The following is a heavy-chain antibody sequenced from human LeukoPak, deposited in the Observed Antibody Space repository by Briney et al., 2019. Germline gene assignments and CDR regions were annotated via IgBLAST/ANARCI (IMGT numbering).Heavy chain of an antibody. Sequence: PGGSLRLSCAASGFTFSDHYVDWVRQAPGKGLEWVGRTRKRSNSYTTEYAASVRGRFTISRDDSKSSLYLQMNSLKAEDTAVYYCARVGGDTGRSFDYWGQGTLVTVSS. CDR2: TRKRSNSYTT. V-gene: IGHV3-72*01. CDR3: ARVGGDTGRSFDY. J-gene: IGHJ4*02. CDR1: GFTFSDHY. D-gene: IGHD2-15*01.